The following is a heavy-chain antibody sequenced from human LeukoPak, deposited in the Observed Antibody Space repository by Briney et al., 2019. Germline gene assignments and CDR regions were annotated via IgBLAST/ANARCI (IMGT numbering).Heavy chain of an antibody. CDR3: ARVAAAAGITTTLVWFDP. Sequence: ASVKVSCKASGYTFTSYGISWVRQAPRQGLEWMGWISAYNGNTNYAQKLQGRVTMTTDTSTSTAYMELRSLRSDDTAVYYCARVAAAAGITTTLVWFDPWGQGTLVTVSS. J-gene: IGHJ5*02. CDR2: ISAYNGNT. V-gene: IGHV1-18*01. CDR1: GYTFTSYG. D-gene: IGHD6-13*01.